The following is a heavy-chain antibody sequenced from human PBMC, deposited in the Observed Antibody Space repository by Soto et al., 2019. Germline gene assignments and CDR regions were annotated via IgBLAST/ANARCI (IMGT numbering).Heavy chain of an antibody. CDR2: TYYSGFT. J-gene: IGHJ5*02. CDR1: GCSITSVGYY. CDR3: ARSVFP. V-gene: IGHV4-31*03. Sequence: QVQLQESGPGLVKPSQTLSLTCTVSGCSITSVGYYWSWIRQHPGKGLEWIGYTYYSGFTYYNPSLTSRVTISVDTSKNQFSLKLSSVTAAETAVYYCARSVFPWGQGTLVTVSS.